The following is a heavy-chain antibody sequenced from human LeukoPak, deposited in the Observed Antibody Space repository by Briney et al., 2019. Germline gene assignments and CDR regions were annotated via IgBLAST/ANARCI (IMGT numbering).Heavy chain of an antibody. V-gene: IGHV4-39*01. CDR1: GGSISSSSYY. CDR3: ARQKRESILTGYYLYYFDY. J-gene: IGHJ4*02. D-gene: IGHD3-9*01. CDR2: IYYSGST. Sequence: SETLSLTCTVSGGSISSSSYYWGWIRQPPGKGLEWIGSIYYSGSTHYNPSLKSRVTISVDTSKNQFSLKLSSVTAADTAVYYCARQKRESILTGYYLYYFDYWGQGTLVTVSS.